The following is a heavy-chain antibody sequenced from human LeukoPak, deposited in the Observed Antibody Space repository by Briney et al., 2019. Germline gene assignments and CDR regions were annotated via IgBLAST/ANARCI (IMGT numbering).Heavy chain of an antibody. CDR1: GGSFSGYY. CDR2: INHSGST. CDR3: ARRTEGLAYYDFWSGYLDY. D-gene: IGHD3-3*01. V-gene: IGHV4-34*09. Sequence: SETLSLTCAVYGGSFSGYYWSWTRQPPGKGLEWIGEINHSGSTNYNPSLKSRVTISVDTSKNQFSLKLSSVTAADTAVYYCARRTEGLAYYDFWSGYLDYWGQGTLVTVSS. J-gene: IGHJ4*02.